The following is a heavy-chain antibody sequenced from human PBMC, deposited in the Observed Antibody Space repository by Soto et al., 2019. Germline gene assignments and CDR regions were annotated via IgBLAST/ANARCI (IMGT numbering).Heavy chain of an antibody. CDR3: ARDSVGSGYD. V-gene: IGHV4-59*01. J-gene: IGHJ4*02. CDR1: GGSMSSYY. D-gene: IGHD5-12*01. CDR2: IYYSGYT. Sequence: QVQLQESGPGLVKPSETLSLTCAVSGGSMSSYYWSWIRQPPGKRPEWIGYIYYSGYTNYNPPLKSRVTISVDTSKNQFSLKLSSVTAADTAVYYCARDSVGSGYDWGQGTLVTVSS.